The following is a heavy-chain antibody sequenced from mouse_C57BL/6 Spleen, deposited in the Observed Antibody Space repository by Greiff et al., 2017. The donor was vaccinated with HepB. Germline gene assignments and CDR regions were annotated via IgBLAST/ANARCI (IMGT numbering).Heavy chain of an antibody. D-gene: IGHD1-1*01. V-gene: IGHV1-72*01. CDR1: GYTFTSYW. CDR2: IDPNSGGT. J-gene: IGHJ2*01. CDR3: ALITTVVEGYFDY. Sequence: VQLQQSGAELVKPGASVKLSCKASGYTFTSYWMHWVKQRPGRGLEWIGRIDPNSGGTKYNEKFKSKATLTVDKPSSTAYMQLSSLTSEDSAVYYCALITTVVEGYFDYWGQGTTLTVSS.